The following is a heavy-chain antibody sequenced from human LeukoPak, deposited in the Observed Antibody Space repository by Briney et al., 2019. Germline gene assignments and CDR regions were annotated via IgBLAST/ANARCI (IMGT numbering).Heavy chain of an antibody. J-gene: IGHJ4*02. V-gene: IGHV3-48*03. CDR2: VGSSGDTI. CDR1: GFTFSSYE. CDR3: ARDARSGPYFDY. Sequence: PGGSLRLSCAASGFTFSSYEMIWVRQAPGKGLEWISYVGSSGDTIYYAGSVEGRFTISRDNAKNSLYLQMNSLRAEDTAVYYCARDARSGPYFDYWGQGTLVTVSS.